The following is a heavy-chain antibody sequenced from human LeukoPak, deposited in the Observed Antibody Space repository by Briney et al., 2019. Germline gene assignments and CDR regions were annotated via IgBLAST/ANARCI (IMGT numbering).Heavy chain of an antibody. V-gene: IGHV1-2*02. CDR1: GYTFTGYY. J-gene: IGHJ4*02. CDR3: ARTYFDWLLGVDY. Sequence: ASVKVSCKASGYTFTGYYMHWVRQAPGQGLKWMGWINPNSGGTNYAQKFQGRVTMTRDTSISTAYMELSRLRSDDTAVYYCARTYFDWLLGVDYWGQGTLVTVSS. CDR2: INPNSGGT. D-gene: IGHD3-9*01.